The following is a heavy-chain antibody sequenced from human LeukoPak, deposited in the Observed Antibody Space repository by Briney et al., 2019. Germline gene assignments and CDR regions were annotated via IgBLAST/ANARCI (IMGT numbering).Heavy chain of an antibody. CDR1: GGSISSGGYY. Sequence: PSETLSLTCTVSGGSISSGGYYWSWIRQPPGKGLEWIGYIYHSGSTYYNPSLKSRVTISVDRSKNQFSLKLSSVTAADTAVYYCARAAGTIFGVLDAFDIWGQGTLVTVSS. CDR2: IYHSGST. CDR3: ARAAGTIFGVLDAFDI. J-gene: IGHJ4*02. V-gene: IGHV4-30-2*01. D-gene: IGHD3-3*01.